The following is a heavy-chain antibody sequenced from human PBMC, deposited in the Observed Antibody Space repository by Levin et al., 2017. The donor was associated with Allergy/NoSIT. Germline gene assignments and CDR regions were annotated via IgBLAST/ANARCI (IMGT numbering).Heavy chain of an antibody. V-gene: IGHV3-48*01. D-gene: IGHD3-10*01. CDR2: SGGRTNSI. CDR1: GFTFSLFS. J-gene: IGHJ4*02. CDR3: AGEKLSFGADAYYFDY. Sequence: PGGSLRLSCAGSGFTFSLFSINWVRQAPGKGLEWLSYSGGRTNSIYYADPVKGRFTISRDNAKSLLYLAMNSLSAEDTALYYCAGEKLSFGADAYYFDYWGQGTLVTVSS.